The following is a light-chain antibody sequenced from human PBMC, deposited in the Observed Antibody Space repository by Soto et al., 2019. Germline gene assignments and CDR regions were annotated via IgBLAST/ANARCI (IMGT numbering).Light chain of an antibody. J-gene: IGKJ3*01. CDR3: QHYGNSPPEYT. CDR2: GAS. V-gene: IGKV3-20*01. Sequence: PGERATLSCRASQRVSSSFLAWYQQRPGQAPRLLIFGASYRATGIPDRFSGSGSGTDFTLTISRLEPEDFAVYYCQHYGNSPPEYTFGPGTKVDSK. CDR1: QRVSSSF.